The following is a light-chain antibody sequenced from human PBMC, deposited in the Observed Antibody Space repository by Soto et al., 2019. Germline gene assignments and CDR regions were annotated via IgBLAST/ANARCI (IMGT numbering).Light chain of an antibody. V-gene: IGKV3-20*01. CDR3: QQHGSSPFT. Sequence: EVVLTQSPGTLYLSPGERATLSCRASQSVTSTYLAWYQQKPGQAPRLLIYGASTRATGIPDRFSASGSGTDFPLTISRLEPEDFAVYYCQQHGSSPFTFGPGTKVDI. CDR2: GAS. CDR1: QSVTSTY. J-gene: IGKJ3*01.